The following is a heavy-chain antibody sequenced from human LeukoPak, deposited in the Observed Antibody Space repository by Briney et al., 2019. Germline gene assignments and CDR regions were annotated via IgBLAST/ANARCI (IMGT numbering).Heavy chain of an antibody. V-gene: IGHV3-21*01. CDR3: ARADYYGSGEYFQH. D-gene: IGHD3-10*01. CDR2: ISSSSSYI. CDR1: GFTFSSYS. J-gene: IGHJ1*01. Sequence: GGSLRLSYAASGFTFSSYSINWVRQAPGKGLEWVSSISSSSSYIYYADSVKGRFTISRDNSKNTLYLQMNSLRAEDTAVYYCARADYYGSGEYFQHWGQGTLVTVSS.